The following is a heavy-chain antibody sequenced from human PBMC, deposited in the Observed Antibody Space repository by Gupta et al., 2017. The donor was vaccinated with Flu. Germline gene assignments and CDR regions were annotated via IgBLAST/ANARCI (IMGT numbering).Heavy chain of an antibody. Sequence: EVQLAESGGGLVQPGGSLRLSCAASGFTFSSYLMNWFRQAPGKGLEWVSYISSSSSTIYYADAVKGRFTISRDNAKNSLYLQMNSLRAEDTAVYYCARVVVPSAIDWFDPWGQGTLVTVSS. CDR2: ISSSSSTI. D-gene: IGHD2-2*01. CDR3: ARVVVPSAIDWFDP. V-gene: IGHV3-48*01. CDR1: GFTFSSYL. J-gene: IGHJ5*02.